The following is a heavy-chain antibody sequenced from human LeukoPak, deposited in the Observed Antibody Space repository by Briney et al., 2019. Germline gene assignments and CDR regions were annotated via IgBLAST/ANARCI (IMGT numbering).Heavy chain of an antibody. Sequence: SETLSLTCTVSGGSISSGGYYWSWIRQHPGKGLEWIGYIYYSGSTYYNPSLKSRVTMSVDTSKNQFSLKLSSVTAADTAVYYCARMRVFYYDSSGYYPDSRGFDYWGQGTLVTVSS. CDR1: GGSISSGGYY. D-gene: IGHD3-22*01. J-gene: IGHJ4*02. V-gene: IGHV4-31*03. CDR2: IYYSGST. CDR3: ARMRVFYYDSSGYYPDSRGFDY.